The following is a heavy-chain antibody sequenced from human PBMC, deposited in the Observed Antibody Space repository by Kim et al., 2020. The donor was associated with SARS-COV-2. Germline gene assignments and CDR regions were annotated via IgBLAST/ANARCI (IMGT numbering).Heavy chain of an antibody. J-gene: IGHJ5*02. D-gene: IGHD3-10*01. Sequence: GGSLRLSCAASGLTFGNYWMSWVRQAPGKGLEWVANIKQDGSEKYYVDSVKGRFTISRDNAKNSLYLQMNSLRAEDTAVYYCASDFPNFLNSPDYDYYGSGSYYGNWFDPWGQGTLVTVSS. CDR1: GLTFGNYW. CDR2: IKQDGSEK. V-gene: IGHV3-7*01. CDR3: ASDFPNFLNSPDYDYYGSGSYYGNWFDP.